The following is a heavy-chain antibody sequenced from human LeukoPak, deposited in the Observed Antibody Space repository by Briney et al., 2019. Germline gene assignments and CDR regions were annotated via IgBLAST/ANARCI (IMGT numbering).Heavy chain of an antibody. CDR3: ATTKQARRYFDY. CDR1: GFTFSSNP. V-gene: IGHV3-23*01. J-gene: IGHJ4*02. CDR2: INPSGGNT. Sequence: GGSLRLSCAGSGFTFSSNPLSWVRQAPGKGLEWVSAINPSGGNTYYADSVRGRFTISRDNSKNTLYLQMNTLRAEDTAVYYCATTKQARRYFDYWGQGTLVTVSS. D-gene: IGHD1-1*01.